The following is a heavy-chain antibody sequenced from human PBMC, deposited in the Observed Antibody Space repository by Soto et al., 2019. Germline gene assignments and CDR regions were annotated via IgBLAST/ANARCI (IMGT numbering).Heavy chain of an antibody. D-gene: IGHD3-10*01. CDR1: GGPTSGYS. V-gene: IGHV4-59*01. Sequence: ESLSLAYNVSGGPTSGYSRSGVRQPPGKGLEWIGNFYDYGSTMSNPSLKSRVTISLDMSKNLFSLKLTSVTAADTSVYGCERGGSIIRGRDCFDSWGQGILVTVSS. CDR3: ERGGSIIRGRDCFDS. CDR2: FYDYGST. J-gene: IGHJ4*02.